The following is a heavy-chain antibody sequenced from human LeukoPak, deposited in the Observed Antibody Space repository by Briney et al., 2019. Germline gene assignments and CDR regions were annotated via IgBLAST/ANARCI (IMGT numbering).Heavy chain of an antibody. CDR3: ARERRDGYKVYFDY. Sequence: SETLSLTCTVSGGSISIYYWSWIRQPAGKGLEWIGRIYTSGTTHYNPSLKSRVTMSVDTSKNQFSLKLSSVTAADTAVYYCARERRDGYKVYFDYWGQGTLVTVSS. D-gene: IGHD5-24*01. J-gene: IGHJ4*02. CDR1: GGSISIYY. CDR2: IYTSGTT. V-gene: IGHV4-4*07.